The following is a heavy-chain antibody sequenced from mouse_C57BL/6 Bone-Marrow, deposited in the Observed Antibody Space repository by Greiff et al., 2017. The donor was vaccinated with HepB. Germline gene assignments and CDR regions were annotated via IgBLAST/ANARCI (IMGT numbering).Heavy chain of an antibody. D-gene: IGHD2-2*01. CDR1: GYTFTSYG. Sequence: VKLQQSGAELARPGASVKLSCKASGYTFTSYGISWVKQRTGQGLEWIGEIYPRSGNTYYNEKFKGKATLTADISSSTAYMELRSLTSEDSAVYFCARWGGYGFAYWGQGTLVTVSA. V-gene: IGHV1-81*01. J-gene: IGHJ3*01. CDR2: IYPRSGNT. CDR3: ARWGGYGFAY.